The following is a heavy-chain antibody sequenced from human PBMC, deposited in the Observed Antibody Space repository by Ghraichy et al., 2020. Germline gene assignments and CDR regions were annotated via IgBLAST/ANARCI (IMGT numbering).Heavy chain of an antibody. Sequence: SETLSLTCTVSGGSVSSGSYYWSWIRQPPGKGLEWIGYIYYSGSTNYNPSLKSRVTISVDTSKNQFSLKLSSVTAADTAVYYCARATVRRWLQWVLDYWGQGTLVTVSS. CDR2: IYYSGST. CDR3: ARATVRRWLQWVLDY. J-gene: IGHJ4*02. D-gene: IGHD5-24*01. V-gene: IGHV4-61*01. CDR1: GGSVSSGSYY.